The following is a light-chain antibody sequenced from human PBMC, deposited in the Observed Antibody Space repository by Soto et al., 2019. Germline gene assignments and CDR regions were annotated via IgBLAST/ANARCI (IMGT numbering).Light chain of an antibody. CDR2: AAS. CDR1: KSVSSS. V-gene: IGKV3-15*01. J-gene: IGKJ4*01. Sequence: EIVMTQSPATLSVSPGDRATLSCRASKSVSSSLAWYQQIPGQAPRLLIYAASTRATGIPARFGGSGSGTEFTLTIISLQSEDFAVYYCQQYNNWPPLTFDGGTKVELK. CDR3: QQYNNWPPLT.